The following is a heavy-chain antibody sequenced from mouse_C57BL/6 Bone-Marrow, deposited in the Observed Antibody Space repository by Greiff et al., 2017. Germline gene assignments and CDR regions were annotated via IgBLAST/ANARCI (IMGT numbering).Heavy chain of an antibody. J-gene: IGHJ3*01. CDR2: ISDGGSYT. Sequence: EVHLVESGGGLVKPGGSLKLSCAASGFTFSSYAMSWVRQTPEKRLEWVATISDGGSYTYYPDNVKGRFTISRDNAKNNLYLQMSHLKSEDTAMYYCARESNWFAYWGQGTLVTVSA. CDR3: ARESNWFAY. CDR1: GFTFSSYA. V-gene: IGHV5-4*01. D-gene: IGHD2-5*01.